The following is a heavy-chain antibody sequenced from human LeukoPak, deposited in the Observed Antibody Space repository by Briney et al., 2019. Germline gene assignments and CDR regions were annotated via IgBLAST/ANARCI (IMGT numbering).Heavy chain of an antibody. Sequence: ASVKVSFKASGYTFNHHGISWVRQAPGQGGEWMGWVSCFNGYTHYAQKFQGRVTMTRDTSTTTAYMELRSLRSDDTALYYCARDPTNTSGRYAYFDFWGQGTLVTVSS. CDR2: VSCFNGYT. V-gene: IGHV1-18*01. D-gene: IGHD6-19*01. CDR3: ARDPTNTSGRYAYFDF. CDR1: GYTFNHHG. J-gene: IGHJ4*02.